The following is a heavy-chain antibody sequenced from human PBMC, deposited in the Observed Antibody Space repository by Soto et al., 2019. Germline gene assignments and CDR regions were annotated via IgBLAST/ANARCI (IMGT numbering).Heavy chain of an antibody. D-gene: IGHD6-13*01. Sequence: VASVKVSCKASGDTFTSYYMHWVRQAPGQGLEWMGIINPSGGSTSYAQKFQGRVTMTRDTSTSTVYMELSSLRSEDTAVYYCASTSSSWKIFDYWGQGTLVTVSS. CDR1: GDTFTSYY. J-gene: IGHJ4*02. V-gene: IGHV1-46*01. CDR3: ASTSSSWKIFDY. CDR2: INPSGGST.